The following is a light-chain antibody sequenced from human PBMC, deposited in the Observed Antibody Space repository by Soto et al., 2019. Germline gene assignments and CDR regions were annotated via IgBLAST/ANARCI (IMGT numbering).Light chain of an antibody. J-gene: IGKJ1*01. V-gene: IGKV1-12*01. Sequence: DIQMTQSPSSVSASVGDRVTITCRASQGISSSLAWYQQKPGKAPKVLIYAASTLQSGVPSRFSGSGSGTDFTLTISSLQPEDFATYYCQQANSFPTFGQGTKVEIK. CDR2: AAS. CDR1: QGISSS. CDR3: QQANSFPT.